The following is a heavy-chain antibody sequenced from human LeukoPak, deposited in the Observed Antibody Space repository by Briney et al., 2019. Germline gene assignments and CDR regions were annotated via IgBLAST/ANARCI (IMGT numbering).Heavy chain of an antibody. Sequence: SETLSLTCTVSGASISRYYWTWIRQSPEKGLEWIGNFFYTGTTTYNPSLKSRVTISVDTPKNQVSLKLTSLTAADTAVYFCARGGNSYPFFDSWGQGTLVTVSS. CDR1: GASISRYY. CDR2: FFYTGTT. CDR3: ARGGNSYPFFDS. D-gene: IGHD1-1*01. J-gene: IGHJ4*02. V-gene: IGHV4-59*01.